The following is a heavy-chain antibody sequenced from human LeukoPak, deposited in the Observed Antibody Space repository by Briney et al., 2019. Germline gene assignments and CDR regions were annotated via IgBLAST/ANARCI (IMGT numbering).Heavy chain of an antibody. D-gene: IGHD1-26*01. Sequence: ASVKVSCKASGGTFSSYAISWVRQAPGQGLEWMGWINPNSGGTNYAQKFQGWATMTRDASISTAYMELSRLRSDDTAVYYCARDLVGADSALDYYYGMDVWGQGTTVTVSS. CDR3: ARDLVGADSALDYYYGMDV. CDR2: INPNSGGT. V-gene: IGHV1-2*04. J-gene: IGHJ6*02. CDR1: GGTFSSYA.